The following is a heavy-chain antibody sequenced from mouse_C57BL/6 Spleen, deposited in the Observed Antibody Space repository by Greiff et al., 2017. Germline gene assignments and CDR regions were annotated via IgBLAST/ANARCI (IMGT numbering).Heavy chain of an antibody. D-gene: IGHD3-3*01. J-gene: IGHJ3*01. CDR3: AREGPGAY. Sequence: QVQLQQSGAELARPGASVKLSCKASGYTFTSYGISWVKQRTGQGLEWIGEIYPRSGNTYYNEKFKGKATLTADKSSSTAYMELRSLTSEDSAVXFCAREGPGAYWGQGTLVTVSA. V-gene: IGHV1-81*01. CDR1: GYTFTSYG. CDR2: IYPRSGNT.